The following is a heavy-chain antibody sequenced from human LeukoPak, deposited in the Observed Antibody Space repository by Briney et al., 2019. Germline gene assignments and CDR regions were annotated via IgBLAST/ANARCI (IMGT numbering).Heavy chain of an antibody. CDR3: ARGDYYGSGSYYPDH. CDR1: GYTFTGYY. CDR2: INPNSGGT. J-gene: IGHJ4*02. V-gene: IGHV1-2*02. Sequence: ASVKVSCKASGYTFTGYYMHWVRQAPGQGLEWMGWINPNSGGTSYAQKFQGRVTMTRDTSISTAYMELSRLRSDDTAVYYCARGDYYGSGSYYPDHWGQGTLVTVSS. D-gene: IGHD3-10*01.